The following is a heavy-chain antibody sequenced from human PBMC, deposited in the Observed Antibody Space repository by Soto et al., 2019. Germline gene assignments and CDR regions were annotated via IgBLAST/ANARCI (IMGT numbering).Heavy chain of an antibody. Sequence: QVQLVQSGAEVKKPGSSVKVSCKASGGTFSSYTISWVRQAPGQGLEWMGRIIPILGIANYAQKFQGRVTITADKXXSXAXXELSSLRSEDTAVYYCARSEVTAYYDYYYYYGMDVWGQGTTVTVSS. V-gene: IGHV1-69*02. D-gene: IGHD2-21*02. CDR3: ARSEVTAYYDYYYYYGMDV. J-gene: IGHJ6*02. CDR1: GGTFSSYT. CDR2: IIPILGIA.